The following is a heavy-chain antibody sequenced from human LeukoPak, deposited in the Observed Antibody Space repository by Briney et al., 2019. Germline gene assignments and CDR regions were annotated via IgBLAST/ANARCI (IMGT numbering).Heavy chain of an antibody. Sequence: GGSLRLSCVVSGFTFSDHSIHWVRQAPGKGLEWVSYISGSSNYIYYADSVKGRFTISRDSAKNSVYLQMNSLRVEDTAVYYCAREPSGWYLDHWGRGTPVTVSS. D-gene: IGHD6-19*01. CDR1: GFTFSDHS. V-gene: IGHV3-21*01. J-gene: IGHJ4*02. CDR3: AREPSGWYLDH. CDR2: ISGSSNYI.